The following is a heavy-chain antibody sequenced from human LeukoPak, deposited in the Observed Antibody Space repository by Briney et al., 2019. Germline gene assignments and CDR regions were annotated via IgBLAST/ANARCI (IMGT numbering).Heavy chain of an antibody. J-gene: IGHJ4*02. V-gene: IGHV4-39*01. CDR1: GGSISSSSYY. Sequence: SETLSRTCTVSGGSISSSSYYWGWIRQPPGKGLEWIGSIYYSGSTYYNPSLKSRVTISVDTSKNQFSLKLSSVTAADTAVYYCARQRAWGSPGDFDYWGQGTLVTVSS. CDR3: ARQRAWGSPGDFDY. D-gene: IGHD3-16*01. CDR2: IYYSGST.